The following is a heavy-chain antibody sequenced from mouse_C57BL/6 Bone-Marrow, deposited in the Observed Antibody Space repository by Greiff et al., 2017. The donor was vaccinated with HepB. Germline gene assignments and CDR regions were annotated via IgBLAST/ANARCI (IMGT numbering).Heavy chain of an antibody. CDR3: ARSTTVVAKPSYWYFDV. J-gene: IGHJ1*03. CDR2: INYDGSST. Sequence: EVQRVESEGGLVQPGSSMKLSCTASGFTFSDYYMAWVRQVPEKGLEWVANINYDGSSTYYLDSLKSRFIISRDNAKNILYLQMSSLKSEDTATYYCARSTTVVAKPSYWYFDVWGTGTTVTVSS. D-gene: IGHD1-1*01. V-gene: IGHV5-16*01. CDR1: GFTFSDYY.